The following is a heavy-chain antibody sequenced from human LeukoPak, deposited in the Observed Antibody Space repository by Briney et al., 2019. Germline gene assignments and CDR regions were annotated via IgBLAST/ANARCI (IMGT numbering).Heavy chain of an antibody. CDR3: ARDWEDIVVVPAAIGV. CDR2: IKQDGSEK. V-gene: IGHV3-7*01. J-gene: IGHJ3*01. CDR1: GFTFSSYW. Sequence: GGSLRLSCAASGFTFSSYWMSWVRQAPGKGLEWVANIKQDGSEKYYVDSVKGRFTISRDNAKNSLYLQMNSLRAEDTAVYYCARDWEDIVVVPAAIGVWGRGTMVTVSS. D-gene: IGHD2-2*02.